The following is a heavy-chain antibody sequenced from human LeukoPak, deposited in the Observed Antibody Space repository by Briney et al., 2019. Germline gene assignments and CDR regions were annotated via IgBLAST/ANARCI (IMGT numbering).Heavy chain of an antibody. V-gene: IGHV3-30*02. CDR1: GFTFTNYG. Sequence: GGSLRLSCAASGFTFTNYGMHWVRQAPGKGLEWVAFIRYDGSNKYYADSVKGRFTISRDNSKNTLYLQMNSLRAEDTAVYYCAKDPPYCSSTSCSYFDYWGQGTLVTVSS. J-gene: IGHJ4*02. D-gene: IGHD2-2*01. CDR2: IRYDGSNK. CDR3: AKDPPYCSSTSCSYFDY.